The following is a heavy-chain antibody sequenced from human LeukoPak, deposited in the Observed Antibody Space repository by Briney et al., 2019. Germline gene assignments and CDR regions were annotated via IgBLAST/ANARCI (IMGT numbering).Heavy chain of an antibody. Sequence: PSETLSLTCAVYGVSFSGYYWSWIRQPPGKGLEWIGEINHSGSTNYNPSLKSRVTISVDTSKNQFSLKLSSVTAADTAVYYCAGEGYCSGGSCENSFDYWGQGTLVTVSS. V-gene: IGHV4-34*01. CDR1: GVSFSGYY. J-gene: IGHJ4*02. D-gene: IGHD2-15*01. CDR2: INHSGST. CDR3: AGEGYCSGGSCENSFDY.